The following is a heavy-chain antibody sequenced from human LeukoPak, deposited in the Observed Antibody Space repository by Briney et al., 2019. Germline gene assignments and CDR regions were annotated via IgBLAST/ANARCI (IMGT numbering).Heavy chain of an antibody. CDR2: ISYDGSNK. CDR1: GFTFSSYG. CDR3: AKDEGYYGSGSIPTYFDY. Sequence: PGGSLRLSCAASGFTFSSYGMHWVRQAPGKGLEWVAVISYDGSNKYYADSVKGRFTISRDNSKNTLYLQMNSLRAEDTAVYYCAKDEGYYGSGSIPTYFDYWGQGTLVTVSS. D-gene: IGHD3-10*01. V-gene: IGHV3-30*18. J-gene: IGHJ4*02.